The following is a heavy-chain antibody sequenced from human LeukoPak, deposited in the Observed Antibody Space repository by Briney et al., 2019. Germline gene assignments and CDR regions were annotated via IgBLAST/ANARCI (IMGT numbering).Heavy chain of an antibody. J-gene: IGHJ4*02. Sequence: GGSLRLSCVVSGFAFRDWWMSWVRQAPGKGLEYVANIKEDGSEKNYMDSAKGRFTISRDNAKNSLYLQMNSLRAEDTALYYCAAWYSETTQEHNSWGQGTLVTVSS. D-gene: IGHD2-21*01. CDR1: GFAFRDWW. CDR2: IKEDGSEK. CDR3: AAWYSETTQEHNS. V-gene: IGHV3-7*01.